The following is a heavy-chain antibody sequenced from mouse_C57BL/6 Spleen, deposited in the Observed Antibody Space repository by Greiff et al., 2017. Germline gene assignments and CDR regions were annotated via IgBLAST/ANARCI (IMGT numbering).Heavy chain of an antibody. CDR3: ARWDYYDYEGGAMDY. J-gene: IGHJ4*01. V-gene: IGHV1-66*01. CDR2: IYPGSGNT. CDR1: GYSFTSYY. Sequence: VQLQQSGPELVKPGASVKISCKASGYSFTSYYIHWVKQRPGQGLEWIGWIYPGSGNTKYNEKFKGKATLTADTSSSTAYMQLSSLTSEDSAVYYCARWDYYDYEGGAMDYWGQGTSVTVSS. D-gene: IGHD2-4*01.